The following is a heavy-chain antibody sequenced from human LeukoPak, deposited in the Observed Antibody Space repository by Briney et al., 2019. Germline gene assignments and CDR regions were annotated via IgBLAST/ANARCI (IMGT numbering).Heavy chain of an antibody. D-gene: IGHD2-2*01. CDR1: GGSISSYY. Sequence: SETLSLTCTVSGGSISSYYWSWIRQPAGKGLEWIGRVYTSGSTNYNPSLKSRVTMSVDTSKNQFSLKLSSVTAADTAVYYCARLPRSKYQLPVGYWGQGTLVTVSS. V-gene: IGHV4-4*07. CDR3: ARLPRSKYQLPVGY. CDR2: VYTSGST. J-gene: IGHJ4*02.